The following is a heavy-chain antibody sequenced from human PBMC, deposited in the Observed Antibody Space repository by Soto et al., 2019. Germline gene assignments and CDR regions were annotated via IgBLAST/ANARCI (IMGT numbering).Heavy chain of an antibody. CDR1: GGSISGYS. Sequence: SETLSLTCTVSGGSISGYSWSWIRQPPGKGLEYIGYISYTGSTNYNPSLKSRITISLETSKSQISLRLSSVTAADTAVYYCARRGHYAISAIDIWGQGTMVTVSS. J-gene: IGHJ3*02. D-gene: IGHD2-8*01. V-gene: IGHV4-59*08. CDR3: ARRGHYAISAIDI. CDR2: ISYTGST.